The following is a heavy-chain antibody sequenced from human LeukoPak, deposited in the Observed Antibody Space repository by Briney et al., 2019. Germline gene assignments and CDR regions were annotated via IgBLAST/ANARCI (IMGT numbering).Heavy chain of an antibody. Sequence: SQTLSLTCTVSGGSISSGDYYWSWIRQPPGKGLEWIGYIYYSGSTYYNPSLKSRVTISVDTSKNQFSLKLSSATAADTAVYYCARRNDILTGYLPWGQGTLVTVSS. CDR1: GGSISSGDYY. CDR3: ARRNDILTGYLP. J-gene: IGHJ5*02. V-gene: IGHV4-30-4*01. D-gene: IGHD3-9*01. CDR2: IYYSGST.